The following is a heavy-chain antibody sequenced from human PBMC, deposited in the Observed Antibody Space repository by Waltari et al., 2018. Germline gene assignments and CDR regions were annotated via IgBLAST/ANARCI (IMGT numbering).Heavy chain of an antibody. D-gene: IGHD1-1*01. CDR2: IYIGCST. J-gene: IGHJ3*02. V-gene: IGHV3-53*01. CDR3: ARGGNLDAFDI. Sequence: EVQLVESGGGLIQPGGSLRLSCAASGFTVSSNYMSWVRQAPGKGLEWVSVIYIGCSTYYASSVKCRFTISRDNSKNTLYLQMNSLRAEDTAVYYCARGGNLDAFDIWGQGTMVTVSS. CDR1: GFTVSSNY.